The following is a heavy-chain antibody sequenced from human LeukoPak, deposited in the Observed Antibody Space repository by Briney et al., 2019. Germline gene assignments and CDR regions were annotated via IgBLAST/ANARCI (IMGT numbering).Heavy chain of an antibody. J-gene: IGHJ6*03. D-gene: IGHD3-10*01. V-gene: IGHV3-7*01. Sequence: PGGSLRLSCAASGFTFSNYWMSWVRQAPGKGLEWVANIKQDGSERHYVDSVKGRFTISRDNAKNSLYLQMNSLRAEDTAVYYCATYYSERSSYYMDVWGKGTTVTVSS. CDR1: GFTFSNYW. CDR2: IKQDGSER. CDR3: ATYYSERSSYYMDV.